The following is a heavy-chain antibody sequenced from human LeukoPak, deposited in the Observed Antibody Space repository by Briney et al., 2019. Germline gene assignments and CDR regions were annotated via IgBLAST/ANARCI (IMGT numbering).Heavy chain of an antibody. CDR1: GGSISSRSYY. Sequence: PSETLSLTCSVSGGSISSRSYYWAWIRQPPGKGLEWVGEINHSGSTNYNPSLKSRVTISVDTSKNQFSLKLSSVTAADTAVYYCARGNGWYFDYWGQGTLVTVSS. CDR2: INHSGST. CDR3: ARGNGWYFDY. V-gene: IGHV4-39*07. D-gene: IGHD6-19*01. J-gene: IGHJ4*02.